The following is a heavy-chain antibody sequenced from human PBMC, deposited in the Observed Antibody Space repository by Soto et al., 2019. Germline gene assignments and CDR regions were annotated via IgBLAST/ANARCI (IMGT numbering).Heavy chain of an antibody. Sequence: ASVKVSCKASGYTFTSYAMHWERQAPGQRLEWMGWINAGNGNTKYSQKFQGRVTITRDTSASTAYMELSSLRSEDTAVYYCARARVSGYDYYYYGMDVWGQGTTVTVSS. V-gene: IGHV1-3*01. D-gene: IGHD5-12*01. CDR2: INAGNGNT. J-gene: IGHJ6*02. CDR3: ARARVSGYDYYYYGMDV. CDR1: GYTFTSYA.